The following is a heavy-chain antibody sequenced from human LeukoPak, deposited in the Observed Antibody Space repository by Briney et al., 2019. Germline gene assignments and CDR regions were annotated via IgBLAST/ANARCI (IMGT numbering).Heavy chain of an antibody. V-gene: IGHV3-21*01. CDR3: ARGMGTDYYYYYGMDV. CDR1: GFTFSSYS. CDR2: ISSSSSYI. D-gene: IGHD2-21*02. J-gene: IGHJ6*02. Sequence: GGSPRLSCAASGFTFSSYSMNWVRQAPGKGLEWVSSISSSSSYIHYADSVKGRFTISRDNAKNSLYLQMNSLRAEDTAVYYCARGMGTDYYYYYGMDVWGQGTTVTVSS.